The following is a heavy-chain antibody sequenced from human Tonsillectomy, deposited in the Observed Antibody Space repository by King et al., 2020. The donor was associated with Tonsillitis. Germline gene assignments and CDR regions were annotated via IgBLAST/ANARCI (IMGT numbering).Heavy chain of an antibody. CDR3: AKGTVSYDTSEFDK. V-gene: IGHV3-23*04. Sequence: VQLVESGGGLIQPGGSLRLSCAASGFTFSDYAMSWVRQAPEKGLEWVSFISGNGDTTYYADSVKGRFTISRDNSKNMLFLQINSLRAEDTAVYYCAKGTVSYDTSEFDKWGQGTLVTVAS. CDR1: GFTFSDYA. D-gene: IGHD3-22*01. CDR2: ISGNGDTT. J-gene: IGHJ4*02.